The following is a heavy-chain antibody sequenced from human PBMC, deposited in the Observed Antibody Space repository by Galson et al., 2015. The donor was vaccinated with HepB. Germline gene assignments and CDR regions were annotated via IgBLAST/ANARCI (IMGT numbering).Heavy chain of an antibody. CDR2: ISYDGSNK. Sequence: SLRLSCAASGFTFSSYGMHWVRQAPGKGLEWVAVISYDGSNKYYADSVKGRFTISRDNSKNTLYLQMNSLRAEDTAVYYCAKQGNRYCSGGSCYYYFDYWGQGTLVTVSS. V-gene: IGHV3-30*18. CDR1: GFTFSSYG. D-gene: IGHD2-15*01. CDR3: AKQGNRYCSGGSCYYYFDY. J-gene: IGHJ4*02.